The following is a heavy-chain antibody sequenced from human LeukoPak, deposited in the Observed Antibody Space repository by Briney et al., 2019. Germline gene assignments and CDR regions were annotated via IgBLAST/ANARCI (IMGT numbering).Heavy chain of an antibody. D-gene: IGHD2-15*01. CDR3: AKDRGGGCSGGSCYGPHYYNGMDV. CDR2: ISYDGSNK. Sequence: PGGSLRLSCAASGFIFSSYAMHWVRQAPGKGLEWVAVISYDGSNKYYADSVKGRFTISRDNSKNTLYLQMNSLRPEDTAVYYCAKDRGGGCSGGSCYGPHYYNGMDVWGQGTTVTVSS. V-gene: IGHV3-30*18. J-gene: IGHJ6*02. CDR1: GFIFSSYA.